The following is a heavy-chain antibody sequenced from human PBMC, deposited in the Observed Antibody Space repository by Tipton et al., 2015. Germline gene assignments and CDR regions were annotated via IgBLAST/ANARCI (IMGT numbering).Heavy chain of an antibody. CDR1: GGSVSSSSYY. D-gene: IGHD2-21*02. V-gene: IGHV4-39*01. J-gene: IGHJ4*02. CDR3: ARTRGVQSSDWEVH. Sequence: GLVKPSQTLSLTCTVSGGSVSSSSYYWGWIRQPPGKGLEWIGSIYHSGSTYYNPSLKSRVTISVDASKEQFSLRLRSVTAADTAVYYCARTRGVQSSDWEVHWGQGILVNVSS. CDR2: IYHSGST.